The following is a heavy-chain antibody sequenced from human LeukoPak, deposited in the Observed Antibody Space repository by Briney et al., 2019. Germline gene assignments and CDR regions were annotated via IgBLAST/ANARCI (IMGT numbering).Heavy chain of an antibody. CDR3: ARSGDSGYDFFDY. D-gene: IGHD5-12*01. CDR2: ISYSGNT. CDR1: GGSINYYY. V-gene: IGHV4-59*01. J-gene: IGHJ4*02. Sequence: SETLSLTCTVSGGSINYYYWSWIRQPPGKGLEWIGYISYSGNTNYNPSLKSRVTISVDMSKNQFSLKLSSVTAADTAVYYCARSGDSGYDFFDYWGQGTLVTVSS.